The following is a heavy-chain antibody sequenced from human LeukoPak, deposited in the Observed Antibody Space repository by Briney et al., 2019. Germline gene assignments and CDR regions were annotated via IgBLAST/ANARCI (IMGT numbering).Heavy chain of an antibody. CDR1: GYTFTSYD. Sequence: GASVKVSCKASGYTFTSYDINWVRQATGQGLEWMGWMNPNSGNTGYAQKFQGRVTMTEDTSTDTAYMELSSLRSEDTAVYYCATGGLYYEGGGYWGQGTLVTVSS. D-gene: IGHD3-22*01. V-gene: IGHV1-8*01. J-gene: IGHJ4*02. CDR3: ATGGLYYEGGGY. CDR2: MNPNSGNT.